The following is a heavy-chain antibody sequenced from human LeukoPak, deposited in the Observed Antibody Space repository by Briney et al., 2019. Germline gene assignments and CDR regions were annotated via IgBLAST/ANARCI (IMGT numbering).Heavy chain of an antibody. V-gene: IGHV3-23*01. CDR2: ISGSGGST. J-gene: IGHJ4*02. CDR3: AKGKRFRYFDNTKYYFDN. Sequence: GGSLRLSCAASGFTFSSYAMSWVRQAPGKGLEWVSAISGSGGSTYYADSVKSRFTISRDNSKNTLYLQMNSLRAEDTAVYHCAKGKRFRYFDNTKYYFDNWGQGTLVTVSS. CDR1: GFTFSSYA. D-gene: IGHD3-9*01.